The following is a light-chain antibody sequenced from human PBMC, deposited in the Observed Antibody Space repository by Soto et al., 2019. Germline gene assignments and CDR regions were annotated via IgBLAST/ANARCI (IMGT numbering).Light chain of an antibody. J-gene: IGKJ1*01. CDR2: KGS. V-gene: IGKV2-30*01. Sequence: DVVMPQSPLSLPVTLGQPASISCRSSQSLVYSDGNTYLNWFQQRPGQSPRRRIYKGSHRDSGVTARLSGSGCGSDFTPKISRLEAEDVGVYYCMQGTHWPWTFGQGTKVEIK. CDR3: MQGTHWPWT. CDR1: QSLVYSDGNTY.